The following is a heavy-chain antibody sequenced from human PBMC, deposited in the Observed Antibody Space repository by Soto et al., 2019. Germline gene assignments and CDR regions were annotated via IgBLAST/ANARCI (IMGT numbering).Heavy chain of an antibody. V-gene: IGHV1-69*01. J-gene: IGHJ4*02. CDR1: GGTFSSYA. Sequence: QVQLVQSGAEVKKPGSSVKVSCKASGGTFSSYAISWVRQAPGQGLEWMGGIIPIFGTANYAQKFQGRVTITADESTSTAYMELSSLRSEDTAVYYCARGVDVVVVAGVRRYFYYWGQGTLVTVSS. CDR2: IIPIFGTA. D-gene: IGHD2-15*01. CDR3: ARGVDVVVVAGVRRYFYY.